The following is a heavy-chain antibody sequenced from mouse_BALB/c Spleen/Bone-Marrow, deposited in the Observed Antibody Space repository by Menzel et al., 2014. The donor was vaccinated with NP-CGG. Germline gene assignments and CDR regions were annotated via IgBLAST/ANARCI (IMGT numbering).Heavy chain of an antibody. CDR2: IWAGGST. D-gene: IGHD3-2*02. V-gene: IGHV2-9*02. CDR3: ARVTSSAVGAMDY. J-gene: IGHJ4*01. Sequence: QVQLKDSGPGLVAPSQSLSITCTVSGFSLTNYGVHWVRQPPEKGLEWLGVIWAGGSTNYNSALMSRLSISKDNSKSQVFLKMNSLQTDDTAMYYCARVTSSAVGAMDYWGQGTSVTVSS. CDR1: GFSLTNYG.